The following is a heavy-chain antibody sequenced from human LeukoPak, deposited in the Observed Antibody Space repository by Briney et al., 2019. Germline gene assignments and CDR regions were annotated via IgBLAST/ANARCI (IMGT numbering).Heavy chain of an antibody. Sequence: GGSLRLSCAASGFTFSSYAMSWVRQAPGKGLEWVSSISGSGTTTYYAESVRGRFTISRDNSKNTVYLQMNSLRADDTALYYLSESFALLVGALCLLGQGRMVSVFS. J-gene: IGHJ3*01. CDR3: SESFALLVGALCL. CDR1: GFTFSSYA. V-gene: IGHV3-23*01. CDR2: ISGSGTTT. D-gene: IGHD3-10*01.